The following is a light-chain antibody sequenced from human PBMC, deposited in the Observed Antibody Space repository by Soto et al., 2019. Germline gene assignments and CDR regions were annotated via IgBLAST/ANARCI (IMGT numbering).Light chain of an antibody. CDR2: RND. V-gene: IGLV1-44*01. Sequence: QSVLTQPPSASGTPGQRVTISCSGSSSNIGSNTVNWYQQLPGTAPKLFIYRNDQRPSGVPDRFSGSKSGTSASLAISGLQSEDEADYYCAAWDDSLNGRVFGGGTKLTV. CDR1: SSNIGSNT. CDR3: AAWDDSLNGRV. J-gene: IGLJ3*02.